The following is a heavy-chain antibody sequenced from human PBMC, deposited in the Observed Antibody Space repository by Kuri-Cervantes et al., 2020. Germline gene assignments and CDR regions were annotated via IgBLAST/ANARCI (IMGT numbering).Heavy chain of an antibody. CDR3: ARGRDYYGSGSYRLDY. V-gene: IGHV3-33*01. D-gene: IGHD3-10*01. CDR2: IWYDGSNK. CDR1: GFTFSSYG. Sequence: GESLKISCAASGFTFSSYGMHWVRQAPGKGLEWVAVIWYDGSNKYYADSVKGRFTISRDNSKNTLYLQMNSLRAEDTAVYYCARGRDYYGSGSYRLDYWGQGTLVTVSS. J-gene: IGHJ4*02.